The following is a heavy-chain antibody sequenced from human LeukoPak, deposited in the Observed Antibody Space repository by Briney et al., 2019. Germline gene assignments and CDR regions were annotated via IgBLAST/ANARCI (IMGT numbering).Heavy chain of an antibody. CDR1: GFTFSDYW. V-gene: IGHV3-74*01. Sequence: GGSLRLSCAASGFTFSDYWMHWVRQVPGKGLVWVSRINTGGSSTTYADSVKGRFTISRDNAKNTLYLQMNSLRAEDTAVYYCVHYDILTGYSVWGQGTLVTVSS. CDR3: VHYDILTGYSV. J-gene: IGHJ4*02. D-gene: IGHD3-9*01. CDR2: INTGGSST.